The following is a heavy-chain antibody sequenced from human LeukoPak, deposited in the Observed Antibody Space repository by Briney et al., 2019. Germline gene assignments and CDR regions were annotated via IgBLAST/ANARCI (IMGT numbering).Heavy chain of an antibody. CDR3: ARSLIAVAGTGSD. V-gene: IGHV1-69*06. Sequence: SVKVSCKASGGTFSSYAISWVRQAPGQGLEWMGRIIPIFGTANYAQKFQGRVTITADKSTSTAYMELSSLRPEDTAVYYCARSLIAVAGTGSDWGQGTLVTVSS. J-gene: IGHJ4*02. D-gene: IGHD6-19*01. CDR2: IIPIFGTA. CDR1: GGTFSSYA.